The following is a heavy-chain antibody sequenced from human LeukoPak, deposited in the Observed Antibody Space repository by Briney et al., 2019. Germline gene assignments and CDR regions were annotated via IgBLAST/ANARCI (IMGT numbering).Heavy chain of an antibody. Sequence: SETLSLTCTVSGGSISSSSYYWGWIRQPPGKGPEWIGSIYYSGSTYYNPSLKSRVTISVDTSKNQFSLKLSSVTAADTAVYYCASPYYYGSGSYDYWGQGTLVTVSS. V-gene: IGHV4-39*01. CDR3: ASPYYYGSGSYDY. J-gene: IGHJ4*02. CDR1: GGSISSSSYY. CDR2: IYYSGST. D-gene: IGHD3-10*01.